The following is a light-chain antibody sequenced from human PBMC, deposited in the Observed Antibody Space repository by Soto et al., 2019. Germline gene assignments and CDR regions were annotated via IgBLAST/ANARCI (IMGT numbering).Light chain of an antibody. CDR3: QQYSYYRT. Sequence: DIHMTHSPSILSVSVLDRVATAVRASQSISNSLAWYQQRPGTAPKLLIYDASTLENGVPSRFSGSGSGTEFTLTISSLQTDDSATYYCQQYSYYRTFGQGTKVDIK. CDR2: DAS. J-gene: IGKJ1*01. CDR1: QSISNS. V-gene: IGKV1-5*01.